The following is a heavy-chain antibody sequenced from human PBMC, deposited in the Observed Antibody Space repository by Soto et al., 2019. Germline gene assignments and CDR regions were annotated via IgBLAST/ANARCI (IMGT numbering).Heavy chain of an antibody. V-gene: IGHV3-30-3*01. CDR3: ARERSHSSFPYFDY. CDR2: ISYDGSNK. J-gene: IGHJ4*02. CDR1: GFTFSNYA. Sequence: QVPLVESGGGVVQPGRSLRLSSAASGFTFSNYAMHWVRQAPGKGLEWVAVISYDGSNKYYADSVKGRFTISRDNSKNSVYLELNSLRAEDTAVYYCARERSHSSFPYFDYWGQGTLGTVSS. D-gene: IGHD3-16*02.